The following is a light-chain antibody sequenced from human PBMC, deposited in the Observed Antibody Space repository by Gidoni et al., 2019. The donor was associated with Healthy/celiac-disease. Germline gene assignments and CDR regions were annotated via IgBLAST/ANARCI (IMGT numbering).Light chain of an antibody. CDR3: QQRSNWPPTGT. CDR2: DGS. CDR1: QSVSSY. J-gene: IGKJ1*01. V-gene: IGKV3-11*01. Sequence: EIVLTQSPATLSLSPGERAPLSCRASQSVSSYLAWYQQKPGQAPSLLSYDGSNRATGIPARYSGSGSGTGFTLTISSLVPEDLAVDYCQQRSNWPPTGTFXQXTKVEIK.